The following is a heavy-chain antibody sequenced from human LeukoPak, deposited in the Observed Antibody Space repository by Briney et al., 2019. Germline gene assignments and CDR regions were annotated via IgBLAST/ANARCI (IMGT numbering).Heavy chain of an antibody. CDR1: GFTFSSYG. D-gene: IGHD2-15*01. CDR2: ISYDGSNK. CDR3: AKDLEDIVVVVAATLPDY. V-gene: IGHV3-30*18. J-gene: IGHJ4*02. Sequence: GGSLRLSCAASGFTFSSYGMHWVRQAPGKGLEWVAVISYDGSNKYYADSVKGRFTISRDNSKNTLYLQMNSLRAEDTAVYYCAKDLEDIVVVVAATLPDYWGQGTLVTVSS.